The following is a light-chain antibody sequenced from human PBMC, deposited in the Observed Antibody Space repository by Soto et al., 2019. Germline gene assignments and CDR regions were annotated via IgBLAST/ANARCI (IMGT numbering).Light chain of an antibody. V-gene: IGKV1-12*01. CDR1: QGIGTW. J-gene: IGKJ3*01. CDR3: QQAHRFPFT. CDR2: SAS. Sequence: DIQMTQSPSSVSASVGDRVTITCRASQGIGTWLAWYQQKPGKAPKLLIYSASSLQSGVPSRFSGSGSGTDFARTISSLQPEDFATYYCQQAHRFPFTFGPGTTVDIK.